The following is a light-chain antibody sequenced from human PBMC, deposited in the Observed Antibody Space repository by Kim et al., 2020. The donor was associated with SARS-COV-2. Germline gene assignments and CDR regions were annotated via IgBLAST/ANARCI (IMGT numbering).Light chain of an antibody. J-gene: IGKJ4*01. CDR2: GAS. CDR3: QQYNQWRT. Sequence: SVSPGERATLSCRASQSISRNLAWYQQKPGQAPRLLIYGASTRATGIPARFSGSGSETDFTLTISSLQSEDYAVYYCQQYNQWRTFGGGTKVDIK. CDR1: QSISRN. V-gene: IGKV3-15*01.